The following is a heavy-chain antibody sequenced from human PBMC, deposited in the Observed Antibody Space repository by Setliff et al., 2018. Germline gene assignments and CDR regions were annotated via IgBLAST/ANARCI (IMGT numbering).Heavy chain of an antibody. D-gene: IGHD3-3*01. CDR2: ISNRGST. J-gene: IGHJ4*02. V-gene: IGHV4-59*11. CDR1: GGSISSSQY. CDR3: ALSDHYPFYYDY. Sequence: PSETLSLTCTVSGGSISSSQYWSWIRQPPGKGLEWIGYISNRGSTDYNPSLKSRVTISEDASRSQFSLKLTSVTTADTAVYYCALSDHYPFYYDYWGLGTLVTVSS.